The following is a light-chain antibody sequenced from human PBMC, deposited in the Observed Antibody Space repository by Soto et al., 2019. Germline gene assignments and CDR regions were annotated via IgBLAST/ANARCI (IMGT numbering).Light chain of an antibody. V-gene: IGKV3-15*01. CDR3: QQYNNWPPGT. J-gene: IGKJ1*01. CDR1: QSVSSN. Sequence: EIVMTQSPATLSVSPGERATLSCRASQSVSSNLAWYQQKPGQAPRLLIYGASTRATGIPARFSGSGSGTEFTLTISSLHSEDLAVYYCQQYNNWPPGTFGQGTKVEIK. CDR2: GAS.